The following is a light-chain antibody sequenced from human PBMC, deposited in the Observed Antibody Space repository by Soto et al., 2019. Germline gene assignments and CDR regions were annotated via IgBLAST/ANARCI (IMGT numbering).Light chain of an antibody. CDR2: AAS. J-gene: IGKJ1*01. CDR3: QQSYSSPWT. V-gene: IGKV1-39*01. Sequence: DIQMTQSPSSLSASVGDRVTITCRASQTITNYLNWYQQKPGKAPKLLIYAASTLLSGVPSRFSGGGSGTDFTLTIDSLQPEDFATDYCQQSYSSPWTFGQGTKVEIK. CDR1: QTITNY.